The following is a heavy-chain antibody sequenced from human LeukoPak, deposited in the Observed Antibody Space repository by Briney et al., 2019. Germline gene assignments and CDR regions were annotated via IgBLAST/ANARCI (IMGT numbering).Heavy chain of an antibody. CDR1: GGSFSGYY. CDR3: ARGGYGDYAGFDY. Sequence: SETLSLTCAVYGGSFSGYYWSWIRQPPGKGLEWIGEINHSGSTNYNPSLKSRVTISVDTSKNQFSLKLSSVTAADTAVYYCARGGYGDYAGFDYWGQGTLVTVSS. V-gene: IGHV4-34*01. CDR2: INHSGST. J-gene: IGHJ4*02. D-gene: IGHD4-17*01.